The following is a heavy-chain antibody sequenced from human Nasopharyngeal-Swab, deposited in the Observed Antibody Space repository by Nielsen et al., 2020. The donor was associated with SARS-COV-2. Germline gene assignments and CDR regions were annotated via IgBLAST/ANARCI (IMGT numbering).Heavy chain of an antibody. CDR3: ARGLEWLDY. D-gene: IGHD3-3*01. Sequence: WIRQPPGKGLEWIGRIYTSGSTNYNPSLKSRVTMSVGTSKNQFSLKLSSVTAADTAVYYCARGLEWLDYWGQGTLVTVSS. J-gene: IGHJ4*02. V-gene: IGHV4-4*07. CDR2: IYTSGST.